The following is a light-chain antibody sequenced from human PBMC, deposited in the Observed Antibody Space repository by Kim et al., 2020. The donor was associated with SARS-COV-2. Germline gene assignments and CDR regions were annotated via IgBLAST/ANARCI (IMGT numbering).Light chain of an antibody. CDR3: QQRSNWPPT. CDR2: DAS. CDR1: QSVSSY. Sequence: LSPGERATRSCRASQSVSSYLAWYQQKPGQAPRLLIYDASNRATGIPARFSGSGSATDFTLTISSLEPEDFAIYYCQQRSNWPPTFGQGTRLEIK. J-gene: IGKJ5*01. V-gene: IGKV3-11*01.